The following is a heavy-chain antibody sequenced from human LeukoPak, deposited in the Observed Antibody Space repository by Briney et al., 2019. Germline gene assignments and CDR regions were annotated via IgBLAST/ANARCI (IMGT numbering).Heavy chain of an antibody. CDR1: GYTFNAYW. CDR2: IDPCGSYT. J-gene: IGHJ4*02. CDR3: ARRENFAELYPDY. Sequence: GESLKISCRGFGYTFNAYWITWVRQMPGKGLDWVGRIDPCGSYTNYSPSFEGHVTISADKSISTAYLQWSSLKPSDTAIYYCARRENFAELYPDYWGQGTLVTVSS. V-gene: IGHV5-10-1*01. D-gene: IGHD3-10*01.